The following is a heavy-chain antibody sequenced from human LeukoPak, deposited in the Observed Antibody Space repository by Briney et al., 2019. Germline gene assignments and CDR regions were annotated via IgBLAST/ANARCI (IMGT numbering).Heavy chain of an antibody. V-gene: IGHV3-74*01. Sequence: GASLRLSCAASGFTFSSYWMHWVRQARGKGLVWVSRVNNDGSSTSYADSAKGRFTISRDNAKNTLYLQMNSLRAEDTAVYYCARNYDILTGYPYYFDYWGQGTLVTVSS. J-gene: IGHJ4*02. D-gene: IGHD3-9*01. CDR3: ARNYDILTGYPYYFDY. CDR1: GFTFSSYW. CDR2: VNNDGSST.